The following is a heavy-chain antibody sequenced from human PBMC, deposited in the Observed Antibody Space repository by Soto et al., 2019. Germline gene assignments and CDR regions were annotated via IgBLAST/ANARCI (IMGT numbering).Heavy chain of an antibody. CDR1: GYTFTSYG. CDR3: AAVDIGDY. CDR2: VYGDNGNT. D-gene: IGHD5-12*01. J-gene: IGHJ4*02. Sequence: GASVKVSCKASGYTFTSYGISWVRQAPGQGLEWMGWVYGDNGNTKYLEKFQGRVTFTRDTSASTAYMELSNLRSEDTALYYCAAVDIGDYWGQGTLVTVSS. V-gene: IGHV1-18*01.